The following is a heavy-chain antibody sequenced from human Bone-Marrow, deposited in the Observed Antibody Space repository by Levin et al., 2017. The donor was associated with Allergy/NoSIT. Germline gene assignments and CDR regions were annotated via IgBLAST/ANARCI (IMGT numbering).Heavy chain of an antibody. CDR2: INAYSGGT. CDR1: GYTFIDFY. Sequence: ASVKVSCKASGYTFIDFYMHWVRQAPGQGLEWMGWINAYSGGTLYAQKFQGRVTMTRDTAINTAYMELNSLTSDDTAVYYWAGVYLSRTVTNWLGPWGQGSLVTVSS. CDR3: AGVYLSRTVTNWLGP. D-gene: IGHD4-17*01. J-gene: IGHJ5*02. V-gene: IGHV1-2*02.